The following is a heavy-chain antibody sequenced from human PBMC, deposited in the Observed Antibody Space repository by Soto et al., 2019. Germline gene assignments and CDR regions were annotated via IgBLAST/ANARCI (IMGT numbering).Heavy chain of an antibody. CDR1: GYTCTSYA. V-gene: IGHV1-3*01. CDR3: ARARNYDFWSGYYLSFDP. Sequence: ASVKVSCKASGYTCTSYAMHWVRQAPGQRLEWMGWINAGNGNTKYSQKFQGRVTITRDTSASTAYMELSSLRSEDTAVYYCARARNYDFWSGYYLSFDPWGQGTLVTVSS. CDR2: INAGNGNT. D-gene: IGHD3-3*01. J-gene: IGHJ5*02.